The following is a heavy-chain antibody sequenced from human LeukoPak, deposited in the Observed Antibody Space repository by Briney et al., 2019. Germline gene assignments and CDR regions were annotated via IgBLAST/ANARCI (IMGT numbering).Heavy chain of an antibody. J-gene: IGHJ4*02. CDR3: ARASRQVKGYDSAGYYCFGY. D-gene: IGHD3-22*01. V-gene: IGHV1-8*01. Sequence: ASVKVSCKASGYTFTSYDINWVRQATGQGLEWMGWMNPGSGNTGLAQKFQGRVTMTSNTSTSTAYMELSSLRSEDTAVYFCARASRQVKGYDSAGYYCFGYWGQGAVVTVSS. CDR2: MNPGSGNT. CDR1: GYTFTSYD.